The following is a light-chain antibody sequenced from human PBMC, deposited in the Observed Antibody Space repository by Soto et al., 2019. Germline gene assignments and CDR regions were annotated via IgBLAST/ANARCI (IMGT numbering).Light chain of an antibody. CDR2: DAS. V-gene: IGKV3-15*01. J-gene: IGKJ1*01. CDR3: RHYNNWPPET. Sequence: EIVMTQSPATQSVSPGERATLSCRASQSVSSRLAWYQQKRGQAPRLLIYDASTRATGIPARFSGSGSGTEFNLTISSLQSEDFAIYYCRHYNNWPPETFGQGTKVDIK. CDR1: QSVSSR.